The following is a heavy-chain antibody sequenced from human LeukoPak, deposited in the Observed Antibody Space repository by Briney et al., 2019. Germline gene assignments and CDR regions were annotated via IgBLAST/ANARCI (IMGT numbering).Heavy chain of an antibody. Sequence: PGGSLRLSCAASGFTFSSYSMNWVRQAPGKGLEWVSSISSSSSYIYYADSVKGRFAISRDNAKNSLYLQMNSLRAEDTAVYYCAREGISAKIVFGDLNWFDPWGQGTLVTVSS. CDR2: ISSSSSYI. D-gene: IGHD4-17*01. V-gene: IGHV3-21*01. J-gene: IGHJ5*02. CDR3: AREGISAKIVFGDLNWFDP. CDR1: GFTFSSYS.